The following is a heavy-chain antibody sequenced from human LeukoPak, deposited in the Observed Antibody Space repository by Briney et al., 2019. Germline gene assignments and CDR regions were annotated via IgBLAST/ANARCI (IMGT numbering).Heavy chain of an antibody. V-gene: IGHV4-59*01. D-gene: IGHD6-13*01. CDR2: IYYSGST. Sequence: SETLSLTCTVSGGSISSYYWSWIRQPPGKGLEWSGYIYYSGSTNYNPSLKSRATISVDTSKNQFSLKLSSVTAADTAVYYCARLYSSSWYDFDYWGQGTLVTVSS. J-gene: IGHJ4*02. CDR3: ARLYSSSWYDFDY. CDR1: GGSISSYY.